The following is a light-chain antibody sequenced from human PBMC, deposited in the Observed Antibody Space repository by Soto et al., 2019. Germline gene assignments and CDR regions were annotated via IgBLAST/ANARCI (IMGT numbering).Light chain of an antibody. V-gene: IGLV2-14*01. CDR2: EVT. CDR3: SSYTDINIVV. J-gene: IGLJ2*01. Sequence: QSVLTQPASVSGSPGQSITISCTGTSSDVGGYNYVSWYQQHPDKAPKLIIYEVTNRPSGVSTRFSASKSGNTASLTISGLRAEDDAYYYFSSYTDINIVVFGGGNQLTVL. CDR1: SSDVGGYNY.